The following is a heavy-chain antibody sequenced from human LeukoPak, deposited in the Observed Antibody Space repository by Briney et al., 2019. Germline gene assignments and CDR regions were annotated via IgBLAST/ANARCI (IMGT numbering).Heavy chain of an antibody. CDR3: TTGDAVLPSSNDPFDY. Sequence: KPGGSLSLSCAVSGFTFTNAWMSWVRRAPGGGLGWVGRIRSRTDGGTAEYAEPVKGRFTVSREDTKNILCLQMNSLKTEDTAVYYCTTGDAVLPSSNDPFDYWGQGALVTVSS. V-gene: IGHV3-15*01. J-gene: IGHJ4*02. CDR1: GFTFTNAW. D-gene: IGHD2-2*01. CDR2: IRSRTDGGTA.